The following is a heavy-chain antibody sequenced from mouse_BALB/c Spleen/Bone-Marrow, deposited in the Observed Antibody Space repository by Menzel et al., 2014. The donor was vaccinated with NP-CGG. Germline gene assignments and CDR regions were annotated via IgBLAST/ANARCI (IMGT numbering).Heavy chain of an antibody. CDR1: GYTFTDYW. CDR2: IDTSDDYT. V-gene: IGHV1-69*01. D-gene: IGHD2-14*01. J-gene: IGHJ3*01. Sequence: VQLQQSGAELVMPGASVKMSCKASGYTFTDYWIHWVKQRPGQGLEWIGAIDTSDDYTTYNQKFKGKATLTVDESSGTAYMQFSSLTSEDSAVYYCARSDYRYDPLAYWGQGTLVTVSA. CDR3: ARSDYRYDPLAY.